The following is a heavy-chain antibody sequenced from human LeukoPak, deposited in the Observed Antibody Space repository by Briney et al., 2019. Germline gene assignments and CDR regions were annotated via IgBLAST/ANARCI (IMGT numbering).Heavy chain of an antibody. CDR2: ISWSSDNI. V-gene: IGHV3-9*01. CDR3: ARDSYGDYVDY. Sequence: GGSLRLSCAASGFTFDDYAMHWVRQAPGKGLEWVSGISWSSDNIDYADSVKGRFTISRDNAKNSLYLQMNSLRAEDTAVYYCARDSYGDYVDYWGQGTLVTVSS. CDR1: GFTFDDYA. J-gene: IGHJ4*02. D-gene: IGHD4-17*01.